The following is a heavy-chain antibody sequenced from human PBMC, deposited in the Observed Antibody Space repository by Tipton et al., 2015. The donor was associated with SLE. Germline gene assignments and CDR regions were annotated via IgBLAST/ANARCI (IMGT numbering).Heavy chain of an antibody. CDR3: ARHMTGVDAFDI. J-gene: IGHJ3*02. Sequence: TLSLTCTVSGGSISSYYWSWIRQPPGMGLEWIGYIYYSGSTNYNPSLKSRVTISVDTSKNQFSLKLSSVTAADTAVYYCARHMTGVDAFDIWGQGTMVTVSS. V-gene: IGHV4-59*08. CDR2: IYYSGST. CDR1: GGSISSYY. D-gene: IGHD1-20*01.